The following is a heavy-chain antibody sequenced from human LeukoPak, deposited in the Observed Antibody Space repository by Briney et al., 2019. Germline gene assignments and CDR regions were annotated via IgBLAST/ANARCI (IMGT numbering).Heavy chain of an antibody. CDR2: IYYSGST. CDR3: ARFRGNRYYDFWSGVNLFDY. D-gene: IGHD3-3*01. CDR1: GGSISSSSYY. Sequence: PSETLSLTCTVSGGSISSSSYYWSWIRQPPGKGLEWIGYIYYSGSTYYNPSLKSRVTISVDTSKNQFSLKLSSVTAADTAVYYCARFRGNRYYDFWSGVNLFDYWGQGTLVTVSS. V-gene: IGHV4-30-4*01. J-gene: IGHJ4*02.